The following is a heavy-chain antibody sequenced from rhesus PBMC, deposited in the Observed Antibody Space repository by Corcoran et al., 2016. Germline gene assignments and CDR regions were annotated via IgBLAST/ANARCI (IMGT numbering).Heavy chain of an antibody. CDR3: ARDSGSWFVDD. Sequence: HLRGPGGGLARRGGRWRGPGAALDSTSVSNPWTWSRRPPGMGRAGVSGMSYKGGITYDAESVKCRFTIARENAKNRLDRQMDMRRAEDTVGDDCARDSGSWFVDDWGQGVRVIVSS. CDR1: DSTSVSNP. D-gene: IGHD6-25*01. V-gene: IGHV3S18*01. CDR2: MSYKGGIT. J-gene: IGHJ4*01.